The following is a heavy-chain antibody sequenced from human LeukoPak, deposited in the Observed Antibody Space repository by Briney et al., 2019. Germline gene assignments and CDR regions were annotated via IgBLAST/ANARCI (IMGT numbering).Heavy chain of an antibody. Sequence: ASVKVSCKASGYTFTSYGISWVRQAPGQGLEWMGWISAYNGNTNYAQKLQGRVTMTTDTSTSTVYMELRSLRSDDTAVYYCARGLNYVWGSYRWEPPYYFDYWGQGTLVTVSS. CDR1: GYTFTSYG. V-gene: IGHV1-18*01. J-gene: IGHJ4*02. CDR3: ARGLNYVWGSYRWEPPYYFDY. CDR2: ISAYNGNT. D-gene: IGHD3-16*02.